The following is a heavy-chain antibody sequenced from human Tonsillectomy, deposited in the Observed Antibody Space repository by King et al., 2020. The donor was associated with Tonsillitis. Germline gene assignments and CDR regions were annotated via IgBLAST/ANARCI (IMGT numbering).Heavy chain of an antibody. D-gene: IGHD6-19*01. V-gene: IGHV3-15*07. Sequence: MQLVQSGGGLVKPGGSLRLSCAASGFIFSNAWMNWVRQAPGKGLEWVGRIKSKTDGGTTDCAAPVKCRFTFSRVDSKNTLYLQMNSLKTEDTAVYYCTTGTAVADYYYYYYMDVWGKGTTVTVSS. CDR1: GFIFSNAW. CDR3: TTGTAVADYYYYYYMDV. CDR2: IKSKTDGGTT. J-gene: IGHJ6*03.